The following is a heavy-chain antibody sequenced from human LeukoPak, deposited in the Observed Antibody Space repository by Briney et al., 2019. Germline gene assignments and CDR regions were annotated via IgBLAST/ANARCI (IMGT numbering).Heavy chain of an antibody. Sequence: PGGSLRLSCAASGFTFSSYAMNWVRQAPGKGLEWVSGISGRGGNTYYADSVKGQFTISRDNSKNTLYLQMNSLRAEDTAVYYCARRAGAYSHPYDYWGQGTLVTVSS. D-gene: IGHD4/OR15-4a*01. V-gene: IGHV3-23*01. CDR1: GFTFSSYA. CDR3: ARRAGAYSHPYDY. J-gene: IGHJ4*02. CDR2: ISGRGGNT.